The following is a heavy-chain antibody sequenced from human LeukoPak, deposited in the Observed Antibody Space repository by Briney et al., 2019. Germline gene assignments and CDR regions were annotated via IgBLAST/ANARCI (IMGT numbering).Heavy chain of an antibody. V-gene: IGHV3-23*01. J-gene: IGHJ4*02. CDR1: GFTFSSYA. CDR3: AKAASLTGYYFDN. CDR2: ISGSGGST. Sequence: GGSLRLSCAASGFTFSSYAMSWVRQAPGKGLEWVSAISGSGGSTYYADSVKGRFTISRDNSKNTVHLQMNSLRVEDTAVYYCAKAASLTGYYFDNCGQGTLVIVSS. D-gene: IGHD3-9*01.